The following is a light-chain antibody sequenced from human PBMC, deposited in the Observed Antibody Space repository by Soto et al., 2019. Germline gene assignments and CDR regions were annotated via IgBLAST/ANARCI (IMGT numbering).Light chain of an antibody. CDR2: AAS. Sequence: DIQMTQSPSSQSASVGDRVTITCRASQSISSYLNWYQQKPGKAPNLLIYAASTLQSGVPSRFSGSGSGTDFTLTISCLQSEDFATYYCQQYYSYPPWTFGQGTKVDIK. V-gene: IGKV1-39*01. CDR1: QSISSY. J-gene: IGKJ1*01. CDR3: QQYYSYPPWT.